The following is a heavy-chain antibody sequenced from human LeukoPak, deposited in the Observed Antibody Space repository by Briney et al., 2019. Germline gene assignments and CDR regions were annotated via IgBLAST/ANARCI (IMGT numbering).Heavy chain of an antibody. D-gene: IGHD3-16*01. V-gene: IGHV3-7*03. CDR3: ARGGGLDV. CDR1: GFTFRRYW. J-gene: IGHJ6*02. CDR2: INHNGNVN. Sequence: GSLRLSCAAPGFTFRRYWMNWARQAPGKGLEWVASINHNGNVNYYVDSVKGRFTIPRDNAKNSLYLQMSNLRAEDTAVYFCARGGGLDVWGQGATVTVSS.